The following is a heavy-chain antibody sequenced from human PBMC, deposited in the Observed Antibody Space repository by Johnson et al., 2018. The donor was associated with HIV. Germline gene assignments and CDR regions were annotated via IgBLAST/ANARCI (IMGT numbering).Heavy chain of an antibody. J-gene: IGHJ3*02. CDR2: IYSGGST. Sequence: VQLVESGGGVVQPWRSLRLSCAASGFTFSSYAMHWVRQAPGKGLEWVSVIYSGGSTYYADSVKGRLIISRDNSKNTLYLQMNSLIAEDTAVYYCARAGRPYDFWSGYYSGDAFDIWGQGTMVTVSS. CDR1: GFTFSSYA. CDR3: ARAGRPYDFWSGYYSGDAFDI. D-gene: IGHD3-3*01. V-gene: IGHV3-66*02.